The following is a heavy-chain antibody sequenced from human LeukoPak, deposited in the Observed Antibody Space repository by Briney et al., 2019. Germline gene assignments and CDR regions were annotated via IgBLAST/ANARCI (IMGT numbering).Heavy chain of an antibody. CDR1: GGSISSYY. CDR2: IYYSGST. V-gene: IGHV4-59*01. Sequence: PSETLSLTCTVSGGSISSYYWSWIRQPPGKGLEWIGYIYYSGSTNYNPSLKSRVTISVDTSKNQFSLKLSSVTAADTAVYYCARERRGLSSGYDYWGQGTLVTVSS. D-gene: IGHD3-22*01. CDR3: ARERRGLSSGYDY. J-gene: IGHJ4*02.